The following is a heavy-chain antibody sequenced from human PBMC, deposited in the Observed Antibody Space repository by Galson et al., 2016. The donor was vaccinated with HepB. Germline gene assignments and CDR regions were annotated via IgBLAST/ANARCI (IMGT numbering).Heavy chain of an antibody. V-gene: IGHV5-51*01. D-gene: IGHD6-19*01. CDR3: ARSIAVGGPSAF. CDR2: VYPGDSDT. J-gene: IGHJ4*02. Sequence: QSGAEVKKPGESLRISCKASGYSFINNWIGWVRQLPGKGLEWMGTVYPGDSDTRYSPSFQGQVTISADKSISTAYLQWSSLKASDRGVYFCARSIAVGGPSAFWGQGTLVIVSS. CDR1: GYSFINNW.